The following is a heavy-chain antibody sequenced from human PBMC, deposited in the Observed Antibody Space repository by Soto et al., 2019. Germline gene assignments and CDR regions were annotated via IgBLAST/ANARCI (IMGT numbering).Heavy chain of an antibody. CDR3: VMMDNYVTPTPQDV. J-gene: IGHJ6*02. D-gene: IGHD4-4*01. V-gene: IGHV1-18*01. CDR2: ISPYTGNT. Sequence: QVQLVQSGDEVKKPGASVKVSCKASGYIFVNYGIAWVRQAPGQGLEWMGWISPYTGNTHSASKAQGRLPMTTDTSTSTAYMHMGSLPSADTAVYYCVMMDNYVTPTPQDVWGQGTTVTVSS. CDR1: GYIFVNYG.